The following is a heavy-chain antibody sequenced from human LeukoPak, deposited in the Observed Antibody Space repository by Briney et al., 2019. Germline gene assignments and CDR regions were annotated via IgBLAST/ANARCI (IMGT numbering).Heavy chain of an antibody. D-gene: IGHD6-13*01. CDR3: ASRPRGSTWYGVFDY. CDR2: IYDSETT. Sequence: SETLSLTCTVSGASMSNHYWSWTRQPPGKGLEWIGYIYDSETTNYNPSLKSRVTMSVDTSKNQFFLNLSSVTAADTALYYCASRPRGSTWYGVFDYWSRGTLVTVSS. V-gene: IGHV4-59*11. J-gene: IGHJ4*02. CDR1: GASMSNHY.